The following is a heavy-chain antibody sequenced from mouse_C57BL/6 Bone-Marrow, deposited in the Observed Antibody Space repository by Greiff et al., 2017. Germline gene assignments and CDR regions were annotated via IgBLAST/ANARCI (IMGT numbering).Heavy chain of an antibody. CDR2: LSNGGGST. V-gene: IGHV5-12*01. Sequence: EVLLVESGGGLVQPGGSLKLSCAASGFTFSDYYMYWVRQTPEKRLEWVAYLSNGGGSTYYPDTVKGRFTISRDNAKNTLYLQMSRLKSEDTAMYYCASPYGYAWFAYWGQGTLVTVSA. J-gene: IGHJ3*01. CDR1: GFTFSDYY. D-gene: IGHD2-2*01. CDR3: ASPYGYAWFAY.